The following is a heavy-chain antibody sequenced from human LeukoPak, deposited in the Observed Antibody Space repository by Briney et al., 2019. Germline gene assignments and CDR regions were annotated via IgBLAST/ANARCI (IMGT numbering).Heavy chain of an antibody. CDR3: ARGPDHGGSYYHD. CDR2: INSDGSIT. V-gene: IGHV3-74*03. CDR1: GFTFSSYS. D-gene: IGHD1-26*01. J-gene: IGHJ4*02. Sequence: GGSLRLSCAASGFTFSSYSMNWVRQAPGKGLVWVSRINSDGSITQYADSVKGRFTISRDNAKNTLFLQMNSLRVEDTALYYCARGPDHGGSYYHDWGQGTPVTVSS.